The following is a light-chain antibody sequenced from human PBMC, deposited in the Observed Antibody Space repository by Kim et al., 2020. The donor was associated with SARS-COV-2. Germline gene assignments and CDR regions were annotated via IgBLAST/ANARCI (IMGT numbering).Light chain of an antibody. V-gene: IGKV1-5*01. CDR2: DAS. CDR1: QTISIW. CDR3: QQYNSYSYT. J-gene: IGKJ2*01. Sequence: SASVGDRVTITCRASQTISIWLAWYQQKPGKAPKLLIYDASSLKSGVPSRFSGSGSGTEFTLTISSLQPDDFATYYCQQYNSYSYTFGQGTKLEI.